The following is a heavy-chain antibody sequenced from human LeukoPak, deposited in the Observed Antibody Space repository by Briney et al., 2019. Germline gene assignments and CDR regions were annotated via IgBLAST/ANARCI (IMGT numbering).Heavy chain of an antibody. V-gene: IGHV4-31*03. CDR3: ARAMGGYDFWSGYYPAWFDP. CDR2: IYYSGST. Sequence: SETLSLTCTVSGGSISSGGYYWSWIRQHPGKGLEWIGYIYYSGSTYYNPSLKSRVTISVDTSKNQFSLKLSSVTAADTAVYYCARAMGGYDFWSGYYPAWFDPWGQGTLVTVSS. J-gene: IGHJ5*02. CDR1: GGSISSGGYY. D-gene: IGHD3-3*01.